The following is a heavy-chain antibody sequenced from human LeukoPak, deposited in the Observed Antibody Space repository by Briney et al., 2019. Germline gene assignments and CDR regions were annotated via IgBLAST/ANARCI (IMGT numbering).Heavy chain of an antibody. CDR1: RYTFTSYG. CDR2: ISAYNGNT. D-gene: IGHD6-13*01. CDR3: ARDSPYSSSWHWFDP. Sequence: ASVKVSCKASRYTFTSYGISWVRQAPGQGREWMGLISAYNGNTHYAQKLQGRVTMTTDTSTSTAYMELRSLRSDDTAVYYCARDSPYSSSWHWFDPWGQGTLVTVSS. J-gene: IGHJ5*02. V-gene: IGHV1-18*01.